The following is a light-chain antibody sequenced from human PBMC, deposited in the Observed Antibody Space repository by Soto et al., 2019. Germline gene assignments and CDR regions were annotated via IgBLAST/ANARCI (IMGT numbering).Light chain of an antibody. CDR3: CSYAGSNTLYV. CDR2: EDS. J-gene: IGLJ1*01. V-gene: IGLV2-23*01. Sequence: QSVLTQPASVSGSPGQSITISCTGTSSVVGGYNLVSWYQHHPGKAPKLMIYEDSQRPSGVSNRFSGSKSGNTASLTISGLQAEDEADYYCCSYAGSNTLYVFGTGTKLTVL. CDR1: SSVVGGYNL.